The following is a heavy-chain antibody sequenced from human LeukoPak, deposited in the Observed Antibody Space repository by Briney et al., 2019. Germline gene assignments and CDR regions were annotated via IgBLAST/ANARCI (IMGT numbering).Heavy chain of an antibody. CDR3: AKVLGLREYGGPRTHDFDY. V-gene: IGHV3-23*01. CDR1: GFTFSSYS. J-gene: IGHJ4*02. D-gene: IGHD4-23*01. Sequence: GGSLRLSCAASGFTFSSYSMNWVRQAPGKGLEWVSAISGSGGSTYYADSVKGRFTISRDNSKNTLYLQMNSLRAEDTAVYYCAKVLGLREYGGPRTHDFDYWGQGTLATVSS. CDR2: ISGSGGST.